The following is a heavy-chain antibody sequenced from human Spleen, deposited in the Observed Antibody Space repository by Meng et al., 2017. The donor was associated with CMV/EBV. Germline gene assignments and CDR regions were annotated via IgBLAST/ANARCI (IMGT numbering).Heavy chain of an antibody. CDR2: IIPILGIA. D-gene: IGHD1-26*01. V-gene: IGHV1-69*04. CDR3: ARDNGSYLGGVNWFDP. Sequence: GGTFSSYTISWVRQAPGQGLEWMGRIIPILGIANYAQKFQGRVTITADKSTSTAYMELSSLRSEDTAVYYCARDNGSYLGGVNWFDPWGQGTLVTVSS. CDR1: GGTFSSYT. J-gene: IGHJ5*02.